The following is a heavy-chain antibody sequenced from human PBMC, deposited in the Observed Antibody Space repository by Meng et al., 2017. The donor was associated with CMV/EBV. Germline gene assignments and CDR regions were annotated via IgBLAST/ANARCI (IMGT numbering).Heavy chain of an antibody. Sequence: GPEPVMHSRATSHTCPFARGPTNRGDYLWSWIRQPPGKGMEWIGYIYYSGSTYYHPSLKSRVPRSVDTSKNQFSLMRSSVTAADTAVYYCARVGRTSCYDYWGQGTLVTVSS. V-gene: IGHV4-30-4*08. J-gene: IGHJ4*02. CDR2: IYYSGST. D-gene: IGHD2-2*01. CDR3: ARVGRTSCYDY. CDR1: RGPTNRGDYL.